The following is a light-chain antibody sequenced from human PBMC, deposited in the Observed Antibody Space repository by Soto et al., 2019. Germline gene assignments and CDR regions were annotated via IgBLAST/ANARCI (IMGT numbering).Light chain of an antibody. Sequence: EIVLTQSPGTLSLSPGERATLSCRASQSVSSSYLAWYQQKPGQAPRLLIYGASSRATGIPDRFSGSESGTDFTLNISRLEPEDFAVYYCQQYGSSSTYTFGQGTKLEIK. J-gene: IGKJ2*01. CDR2: GAS. CDR1: QSVSSSY. CDR3: QQYGSSSTYT. V-gene: IGKV3-20*01.